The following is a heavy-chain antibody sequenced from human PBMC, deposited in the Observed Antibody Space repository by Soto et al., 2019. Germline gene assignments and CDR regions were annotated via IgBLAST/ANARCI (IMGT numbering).Heavy chain of an antibody. CDR3: ARGGCSATSCLDY. CDR1: GFTFSSHW. Sequence: EVQLVESGGGLVQPGGSLRLTCAASGFTFSSHWMHWVRQAPGTGLVWVSYINSDGGRTSYADSAKGRFTISRDNAKNTLYLQMNTLRVDDTAVYYCARGGCSATSCLDYWGQGTLVTVSP. V-gene: IGHV3-74*01. D-gene: IGHD2-2*01. J-gene: IGHJ4*02. CDR2: INSDGGRT.